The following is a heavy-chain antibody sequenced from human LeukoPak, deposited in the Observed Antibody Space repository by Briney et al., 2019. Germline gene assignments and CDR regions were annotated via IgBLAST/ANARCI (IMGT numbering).Heavy chain of an antibody. CDR2: INHSGST. D-gene: IGHD3-10*01. V-gene: IGHV4-59*01. J-gene: IGHJ5*02. CDR3: ARETYYFGSGTWFDP. Sequence: SETLSLTCTVSGGSISSYYWSWIRQPPGKGLEWVGYINHSGSTNYNPSLKSRVTISVDTSKNQFSLKLIYVTAADTAVYYCARETYYFGSGTWFDPWGQGTLVTVSS. CDR1: GGSISSYY.